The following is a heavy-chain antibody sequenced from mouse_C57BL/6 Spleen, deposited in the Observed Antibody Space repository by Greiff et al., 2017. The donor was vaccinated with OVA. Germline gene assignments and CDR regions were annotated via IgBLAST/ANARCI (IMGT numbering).Heavy chain of an antibody. CDR3: ARGSYDPCAY. Sequence: ESGPGLVKPSQSLSLTCSVTGYSITSGYYWHWIRQFPGNKLAWMGFISYDGSNNYNPSLKHRISITRDTSKNPCLRKLNAVTTEDTATYDCARGSYDPCAYWGQGTLGTVSA. CDR2: ISYDGSN. D-gene: IGHD2-12*01. CDR1: GYSITSGYY. J-gene: IGHJ3*01. V-gene: IGHV3-6*01.